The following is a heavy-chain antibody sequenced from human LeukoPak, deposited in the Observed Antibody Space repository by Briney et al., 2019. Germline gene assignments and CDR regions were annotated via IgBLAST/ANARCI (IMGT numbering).Heavy chain of an antibody. CDR1: GFTFSSYS. D-gene: IGHD4-11*01. J-gene: IGHJ4*02. Sequence: GGSLRLSCAASGFTFSSYSMNWVRRAPGKGLEWVSSISSSSSYIYYADSVKGRFTISRDNAKNSLYLQMNSLRAEDTAVYYCARVSGLQGFDYWGQGTLVTVSS. V-gene: IGHV3-21*01. CDR2: ISSSSSYI. CDR3: ARVSGLQGFDY.